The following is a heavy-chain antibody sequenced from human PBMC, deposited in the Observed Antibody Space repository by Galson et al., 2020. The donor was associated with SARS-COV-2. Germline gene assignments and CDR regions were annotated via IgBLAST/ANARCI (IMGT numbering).Heavy chain of an antibody. Sequence: NSGGSLRLSCGAVGFTFRDYYMSWIRQTPGKGLEWISHISNYDSTHYADSVKGRFTISRDNDKNSVYLEMSSLRADDTAVYYCARTTLYYYGSGNWVRYFDYWGQGTLVTVSS. CDR1: GFTFRDYY. CDR3: ARTTLYYYGSGNWVRYFDY. CDR2: ISNYDST. V-gene: IGHV3-11*01. D-gene: IGHD3-10*01. J-gene: IGHJ4*02.